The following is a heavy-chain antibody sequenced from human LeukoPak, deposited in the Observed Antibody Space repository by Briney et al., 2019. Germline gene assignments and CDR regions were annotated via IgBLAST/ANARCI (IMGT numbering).Heavy chain of an antibody. V-gene: IGHV1-8*03. CDR2: MNPNSGNT. Sequence: ASVKVSCKASGYTFTSYDINWVRQATGQGLEWMGWMNPNSGNTGYAQKFQGRVTITRNTSISTAYMELSSLRSEDTAVYYCARGRGCSSTSCYSVGYYYYYMDVWGKGTTVTVSS. D-gene: IGHD2-2*01. CDR1: GYTFTSYD. CDR3: ARGRGCSSTSCYSVGYYYYYMDV. J-gene: IGHJ6*03.